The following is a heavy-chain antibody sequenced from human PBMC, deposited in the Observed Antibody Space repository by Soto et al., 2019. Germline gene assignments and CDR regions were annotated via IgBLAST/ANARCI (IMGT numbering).Heavy chain of an antibody. CDR2: INPSGGST. CDR3: ARALYSCGAQCPYYMDY. D-gene: IGHD2-21*01. CDR1: GYTFTSYY. V-gene: IGHV1-46*01. J-gene: IGHJ4*02. Sequence: ASVKVSCKASGYTFTSYYMHWVRQAPGQGLEWMGIINPSGGSTSYAQKFQGRVTMTRDATKSTVYMELSSLRSEDTAVYYCARALYSCGAQCPYYMDYWGQGTTVTVSS.